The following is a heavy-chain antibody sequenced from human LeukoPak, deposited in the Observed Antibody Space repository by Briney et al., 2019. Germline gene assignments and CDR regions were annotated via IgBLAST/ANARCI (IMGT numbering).Heavy chain of an antibody. J-gene: IGHJ3*02. CDR3: ARGSGSYRGYAFDI. D-gene: IGHD3-10*01. CDR2: IYYSGST. CDR1: GGSISSSSYY. Sequence: SETLSLTCTVSGGSISSSSYYWGWIRQPPGKGLEWIGSIYYSGSTYYNPSLKSRVTISVDTSKNQFSLKLSSVTAADTAVYCCARGSGSYRGYAFDIWGQGTMVTVSS. V-gene: IGHV4-39*01.